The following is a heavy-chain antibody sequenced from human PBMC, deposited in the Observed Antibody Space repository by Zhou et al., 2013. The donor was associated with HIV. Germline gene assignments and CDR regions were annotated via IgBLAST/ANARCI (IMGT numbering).Heavy chain of an antibody. CDR3: ARQPSISGAYYYGHYFDY. CDR1: GGSISSSSYY. CDR2: IYYSGST. D-gene: IGHD3-22*01. Sequence: QVQLQESGPGLVKPSETLSLTCTVSGGSISSSSYYWGWIRQPPGKGLEWIGNIYYSGSTYYNPSLKSRVTISVGTSKNQLSLKLSSVTAADTAVYYCARQPSISGAYYYGHYFDYWGQGTLVTVSS. J-gene: IGHJ4*02. V-gene: IGHV4-39*07.